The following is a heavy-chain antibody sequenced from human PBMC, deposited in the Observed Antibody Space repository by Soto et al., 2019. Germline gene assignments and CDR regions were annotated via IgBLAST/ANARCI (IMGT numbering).Heavy chain of an antibody. V-gene: IGHV3-23*01. CDR1: GFTFSSYA. CDR3: AKCLESGWPDDAFDF. CDR2: ISGSGGST. Sequence: GGSLRLSCAASGFTFSSYAMSWVRQAPGKGLEWVSIISGSGGSTYYADSVKGRFTISRDISKNTLYLQMNSLRPEDTALYYWAKCLESGWPDDAFDFWGQGTMVTVS. D-gene: IGHD6-19*01. J-gene: IGHJ3*01.